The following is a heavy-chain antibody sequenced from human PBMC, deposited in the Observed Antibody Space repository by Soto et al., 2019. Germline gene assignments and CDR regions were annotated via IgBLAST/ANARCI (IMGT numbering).Heavy chain of an antibody. CDR3: ARDWELGY. J-gene: IGHJ4*02. D-gene: IGHD3-10*01. V-gene: IGHV1-46*01. CDR1: GFPFTTYY. CDR2: INPSGDAT. Sequence: QVLLVQSGAEVKKPGASVKVSCKASGFPFTTYYMHWVRQAPGQGLDWMGVINPSGDATTYAQSFQGRVTMTKDTSASTVYMELSSLRSEDTAVYYCARDWELGYWGQGTLVTVSS.